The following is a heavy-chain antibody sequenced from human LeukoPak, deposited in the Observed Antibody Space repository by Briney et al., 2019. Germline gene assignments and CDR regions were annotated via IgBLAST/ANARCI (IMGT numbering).Heavy chain of an antibody. D-gene: IGHD3-10*01. CDR2: IYYSGST. CDR3: ARDGPGYGSRSYLPRAEYGMDV. CDR1: GGSISSYY. Sequence: PSETLSLTCTVSGGSISSYYWSWIRQPPGKGLEWIGYIYYSGSTNYNPSLKSRVTISVDTSKNQFSLKLSSVTAADTAVYYCARDGPGYGSRSYLPRAEYGMDVWGQGTTVTVSS. V-gene: IGHV4-59*01. J-gene: IGHJ6*02.